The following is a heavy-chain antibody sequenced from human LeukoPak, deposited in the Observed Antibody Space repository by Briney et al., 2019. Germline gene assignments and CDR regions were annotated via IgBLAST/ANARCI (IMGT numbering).Heavy chain of an antibody. CDR2: AYHSEIT. Sequence: SETLSLTCTVSGDSISSYDWSWIRQPPGKGLEWIGYAYHSEITNYNPSLKSRVTISVDTSESQFSLKLSSVTAADTAVYYCARDLSGRRDWFDPWGQGTLVTVSS. CDR1: GDSISSYD. D-gene: IGHD1-26*01. CDR3: ARDLSGRRDWFDP. V-gene: IGHV4-59*12. J-gene: IGHJ5*02.